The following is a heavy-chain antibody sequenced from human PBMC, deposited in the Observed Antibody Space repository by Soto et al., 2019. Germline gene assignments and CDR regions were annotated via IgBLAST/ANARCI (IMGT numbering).Heavy chain of an antibody. Sequence: QLQLQESGPGLVKPSETLSLTCTVSGGSISSSSYYWGWIRQPPGKGLEWIGSIYYSGSTYYNPSLKSRVTISVDTSKNQFSLKLSSVTAADTAVYYCARRAGYSGLYYYYGMDVWGQGTTVTVSS. D-gene: IGHD5-12*01. CDR3: ARRAGYSGLYYYYGMDV. J-gene: IGHJ6*02. CDR1: GGSISSSSYY. CDR2: IYYSGST. V-gene: IGHV4-39*01.